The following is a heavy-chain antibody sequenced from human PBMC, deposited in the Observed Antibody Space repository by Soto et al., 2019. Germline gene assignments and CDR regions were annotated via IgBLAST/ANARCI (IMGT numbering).Heavy chain of an antibody. CDR2: INHSGST. Sequence: SETLSLTCAVYGGSFSGCYWSWMRQPPGKGLEWIGEINHSGSTNYNPSLKSRVTISVDTSKNQFSLKLSSVTAADTAVYYCARGRSRYCSGGSCYSSGAFDIWGQGTMVTVSS. D-gene: IGHD2-15*01. CDR1: GGSFSGCY. CDR3: ARGRSRYCSGGSCYSSGAFDI. J-gene: IGHJ3*02. V-gene: IGHV4-34*01.